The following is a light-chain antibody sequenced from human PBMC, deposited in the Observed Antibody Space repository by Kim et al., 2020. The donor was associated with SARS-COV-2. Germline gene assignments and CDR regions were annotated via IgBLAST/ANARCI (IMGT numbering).Light chain of an antibody. CDR2: SEN. V-gene: IGLV3-19*01. CDR3: YSRDSSGNLWV. J-gene: IGLJ3*02. CDR1: SLRSHY. Sequence: SSELTQDPAVSVALGQTVRITCQGDSLRSHYARWYQQKPGQAPVLVFYSENSRPSGIPDRFSGSGAGDTASLTITGAQAEDEADYYCYSRDSSGNLWVFGGGTKLTVL.